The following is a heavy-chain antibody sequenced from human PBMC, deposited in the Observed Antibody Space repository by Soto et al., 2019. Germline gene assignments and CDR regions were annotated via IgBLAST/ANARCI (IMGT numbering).Heavy chain of an antibody. D-gene: IGHD3-3*01. CDR3: ARERAFWSGYYYSPDYYGMDV. CDR2: INPNSGGT. Sequence: QVQLVQSGAEVKKPGASVKVSCKASGYTFTGYYMHWVRQAPGQGLEWMGWINPNSGGTNYAQKFQGWVTMTRDTSISTAYMELSRLRSDDTAVYYCARERAFWSGYYYSPDYYGMDVWGQGTTVTVSS. J-gene: IGHJ6*02. V-gene: IGHV1-2*04. CDR1: GYTFTGYY.